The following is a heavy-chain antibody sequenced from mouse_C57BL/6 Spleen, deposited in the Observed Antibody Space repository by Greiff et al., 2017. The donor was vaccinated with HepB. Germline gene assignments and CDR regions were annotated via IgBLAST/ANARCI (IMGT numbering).Heavy chain of an antibody. J-gene: IGHJ3*01. D-gene: IGHD1-1*01. Sequence: QVQLQQPGAELVRPGTSVKLSCKASGYTFTSYWMHWVKQRPGQGLEWIGVIDPSDSYTNYNQKFKGKATLTVDTSSSTAYMQLSSLTSEDSAVYYCARPYGSSGRFAYWSQGTLVTVSA. CDR2: IDPSDSYT. CDR3: ARPYGSSGRFAY. V-gene: IGHV1-59*01. CDR1: GYTFTSYW.